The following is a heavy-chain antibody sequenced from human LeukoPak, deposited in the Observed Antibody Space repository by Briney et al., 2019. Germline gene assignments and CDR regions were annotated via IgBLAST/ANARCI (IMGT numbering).Heavy chain of an antibody. Sequence: SETLSLTCTVSGGSISSSSYYWGWIRQPPGKGLEWIGSIYYSGSTYYNPSLKSRVTISVDTSKNQFSLKLSSVTAADTAVYYCARARHYYDSSGYGAFDIWGQGTMVTVSS. CDR3: ARARHYYDSSGYGAFDI. D-gene: IGHD3-22*01. CDR2: IYYSGST. J-gene: IGHJ3*02. V-gene: IGHV4-39*01. CDR1: GGSISSSSYY.